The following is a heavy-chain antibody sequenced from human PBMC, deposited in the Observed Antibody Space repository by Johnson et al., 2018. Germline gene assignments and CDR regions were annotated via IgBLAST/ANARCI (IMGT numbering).Heavy chain of an antibody. V-gene: IGHV3-30*03. CDR2: ISYDGSNK. Sequence: VQLVESGGGVVQPGRSLRLSCAASGFTFRSYGMHWVRQAPGKGLEWVAVISYDGSNKYYADSVKGRFTISRDNSKNTLYLQMNSLTAEDTAVYYCAYGDSSGYYYGAFDIWGQGTMVTVSS. D-gene: IGHD3-22*01. J-gene: IGHJ3*02. CDR3: AYGDSSGYYYGAFDI. CDR1: GFTFRSYG.